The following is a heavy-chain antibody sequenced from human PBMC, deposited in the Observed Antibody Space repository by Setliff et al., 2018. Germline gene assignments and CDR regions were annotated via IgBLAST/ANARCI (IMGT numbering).Heavy chain of an antibody. CDR3: AKVKKPLIRGSGFDY. CDR1: GFSFSSYG. J-gene: IGHJ4*02. V-gene: IGHV3-30*02. Sequence: GGSLRLSCAASGFSFSSYGMHWVRQDPGKGLEWVAFIWSDGTNKYHADSVKGRFTISRDNSENTLFLQMTSLRPEDTGIYYCAKVKKPLIRGSGFDYWGRGTLVTVSS. CDR2: IWSDGTNK. D-gene: IGHD2-8*01.